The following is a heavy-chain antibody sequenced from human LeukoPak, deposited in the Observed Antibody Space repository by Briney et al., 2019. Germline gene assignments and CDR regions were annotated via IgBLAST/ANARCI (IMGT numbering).Heavy chain of an antibody. V-gene: IGHV3-21*01. CDR3: ARGYCSSTSCPSDY. CDR2: ISSGTSYI. D-gene: IGHD2-2*01. Sequence: GGSLRLSCAASGFTFSTHSMNWVRQAPGKGLEWVSSISSGTSYIYYADSVKGRFTISRDNANNSMYLQMNSLRAEDTAVYYCARGYCSSTSCPSDYWGQGTLVTVSS. CDR1: GFTFSTHS. J-gene: IGHJ4*02.